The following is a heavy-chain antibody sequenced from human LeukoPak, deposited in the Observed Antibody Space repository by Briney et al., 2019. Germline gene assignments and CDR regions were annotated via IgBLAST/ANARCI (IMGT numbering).Heavy chain of an antibody. CDR2: IYHSGST. Sequence: SGTLSLTCAVSGGSISSSNWWSWVRQPPGKGLEWIGEIYHSGSTNYNPSLKSRVTISVDKSKNQFYLKLSSVTAADTAVYYCARASHDYGDYSHFDYWGQGTLVTVSS. D-gene: IGHD4-17*01. J-gene: IGHJ4*02. CDR1: GGSISSSNW. CDR3: ARASHDYGDYSHFDY. V-gene: IGHV4-4*02.